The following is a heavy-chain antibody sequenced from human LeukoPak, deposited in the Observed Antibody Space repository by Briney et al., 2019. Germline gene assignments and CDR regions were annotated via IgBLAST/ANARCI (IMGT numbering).Heavy chain of an antibody. CDR3: ARDQVGAADSFDY. J-gene: IGHJ4*02. D-gene: IGHD2-15*01. Sequence: GGSLRLSCAASGFTFSSYAMHWVRQAPGKGLEWVAVISYDGSNKYYADSVKGQFTISRDNSKNTLYLQMNSLRAEDTAVYYCARDQVGAADSFDYWGQGTLVTVSS. CDR1: GFTFSSYA. CDR2: ISYDGSNK. V-gene: IGHV3-30-3*01.